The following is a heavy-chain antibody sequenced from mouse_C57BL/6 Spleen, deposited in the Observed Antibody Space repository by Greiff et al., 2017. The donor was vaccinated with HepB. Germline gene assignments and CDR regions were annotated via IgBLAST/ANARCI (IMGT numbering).Heavy chain of an antibody. V-gene: IGHV1-61*01. J-gene: IGHJ4*01. CDR3: ASKGVYYYGSSYDYYAMDY. D-gene: IGHD1-1*01. Sequence: VQLQQSGAELVRPGSSVKLSCKASGYTFTSYWMDWVKQRPGQGLEWIGNIYPSDSETNYNQKFKDKATLTVDKSSSTAYMQLTSLTSEDSAVYDCASKGVYYYGSSYDYYAMDYWGQGTSVTVSS. CDR2: IYPSDSET. CDR1: GYTFTSYW.